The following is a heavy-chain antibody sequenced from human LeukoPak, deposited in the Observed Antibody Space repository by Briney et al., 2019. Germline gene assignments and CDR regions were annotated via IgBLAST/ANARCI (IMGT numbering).Heavy chain of an antibody. V-gene: IGHV3-48*03. CDR2: MSRTADRI. D-gene: IGHD5-24*01. Sequence: PGGSLRLSCTIFGGTLSTYELNWVRQAPGKRPEWISYMSRTADRIDHADSVKGRFTMSRDNAKNSVYLQMNSLRVDDTAIYYCATRLPFTGYKNWGQGTLVTVSS. CDR3: ATRLPFTGYKN. J-gene: IGHJ4*01. CDR1: GGTLSTYE.